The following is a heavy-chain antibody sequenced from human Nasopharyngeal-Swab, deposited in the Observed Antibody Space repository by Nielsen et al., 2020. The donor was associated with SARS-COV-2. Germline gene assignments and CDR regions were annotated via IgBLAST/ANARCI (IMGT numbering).Heavy chain of an antibody. CDR2: ISASDYTT. V-gene: IGHV3-23*01. J-gene: IGHJ6*02. CDR1: GFTFRSYA. D-gene: IGHD5-12*01. CDR3: AKDRDSGDDSDDYYHYYGMDV. Sequence: ESLKISCAASGFTFRSYAISWVRQAPGKGLEWVSVISASDYTTYYADSVKGRFTISRDNSKNTVNLQMNSLRAEDTAIYYCAKDRDSGDDSDDYYHYYGMDVWGQGTTVTVFS.